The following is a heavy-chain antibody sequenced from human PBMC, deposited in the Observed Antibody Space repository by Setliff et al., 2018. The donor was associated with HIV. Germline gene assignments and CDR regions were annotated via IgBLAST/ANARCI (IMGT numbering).Heavy chain of an antibody. Sequence: GGSLRLSCAASGFTFSSYGMAWVRQGPGKGLEWVSAIRGSGGSTYYADSVKGRFTISRDNSKNTLYRQMTSLRAEDPAVYYCAKPNSPMFDSWGQGTLVTVSS. D-gene: IGHD6-13*01. J-gene: IGHJ4*02. CDR2: IRGSGGST. V-gene: IGHV3-23*01. CDR3: AKPNSPMFDS. CDR1: GFTFSSYG.